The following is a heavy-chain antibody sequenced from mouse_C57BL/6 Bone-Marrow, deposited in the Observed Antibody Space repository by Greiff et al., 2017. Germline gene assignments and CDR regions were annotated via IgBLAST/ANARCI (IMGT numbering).Heavy chain of an antibody. D-gene: IGHD1-1*01. CDR3: APTTVVAVDY. CDR1: GYTFTDYN. Sequence: EVQLQQSGPELVKPGASVKMSCKASGYTFTDYNMHWVKQSHGKSLEWLGYINPNNGGTSYNEKFKGKATLTVNKSSSTAYMELRSLTSEDSAVYYCAPTTVVAVDYWGQGTTLTVSS. J-gene: IGHJ2*01. V-gene: IGHV1-22*01. CDR2: INPNNGGT.